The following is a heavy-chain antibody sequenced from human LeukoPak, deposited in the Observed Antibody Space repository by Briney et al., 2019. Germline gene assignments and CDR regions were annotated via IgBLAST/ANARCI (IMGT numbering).Heavy chain of an antibody. CDR2: INHTGST. J-gene: IGHJ3*02. V-gene: IGHV4-34*01. D-gene: IGHD5-18*01. Sequence: SETLSLTCTVYGGSFSGYFWSWIRQPPGKGLEWIGEINHTGSTNYNPSLKSRVTISVDTSKNQFSLTLTSVTAADTAVYFCARPKRGYSSLSYAFDIWGQGSMVTVSS. CDR1: GGSFSGYF. CDR3: ARPKRGYSSLSYAFDI.